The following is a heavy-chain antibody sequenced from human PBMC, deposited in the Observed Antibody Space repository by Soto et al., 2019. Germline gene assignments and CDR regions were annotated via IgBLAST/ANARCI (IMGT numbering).Heavy chain of an antibody. V-gene: IGHV4-39*01. D-gene: IGHD3-9*01. CDR2: IYYSGST. J-gene: IGHJ6*02. CDR1: GGSISSSSYY. CDR3: ACLNYDILTGYYFGGGEYYYYGMDV. Sequence: PSETLSLTCTVSGGSISSSSYYWGWIRQPPGKGLEWIGSIYYSGSTYYNPSLKSRVTISVGTSKNQFSLKLSSVTAADTAVYYCACLNYDILTGYYFGGGEYYYYGMDVWGQGTTVTVSS.